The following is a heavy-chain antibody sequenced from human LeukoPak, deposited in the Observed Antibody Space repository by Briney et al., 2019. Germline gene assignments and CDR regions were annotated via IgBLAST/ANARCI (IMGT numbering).Heavy chain of an antibody. CDR1: GGSISSSSYY. V-gene: IGHV4-39*07. CDR3: ARPGGSSGWYPRDAFDI. D-gene: IGHD6-19*01. J-gene: IGHJ3*02. CDR2: IYYSGST. Sequence: SETLSLTCTVSGGSISSSSYYWGWIRQPPGKGLEWIGSIYYSGSTYYNPSLKGRVTISVDTSKNQFSLKLSSVTAADTAVYYCARPGGSSGWYPRDAFDIWGQGTMVTVSS.